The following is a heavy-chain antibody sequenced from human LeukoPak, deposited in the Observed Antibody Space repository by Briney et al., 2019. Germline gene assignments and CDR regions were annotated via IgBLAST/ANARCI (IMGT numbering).Heavy chain of an antibody. D-gene: IGHD1-1*01. CDR3: AKSRSGSANWALRIFDN. J-gene: IGHJ4*02. V-gene: IGHV3-23*01. CDR2: ISPGGGTT. CDR1: GFAFGSEA. Sequence: PGGSLRLSCAVSGFAFGSEAMSWVRQSPARGLEWVASISPGGGTTYYADYVKGRSTISRDNSNNSLFVQMNSLRVEDTAVYFCAKSRSGSANWALRIFDNWGQGTLVTVSS.